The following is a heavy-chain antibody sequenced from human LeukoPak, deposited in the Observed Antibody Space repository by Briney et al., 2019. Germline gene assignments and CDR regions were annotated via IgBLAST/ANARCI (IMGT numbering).Heavy chain of an antibody. CDR1: GGSISSYY. Sequence: SETLSLTCTVSGGSISSYYWSWIRQPPGKGLEWIGYIYYSGSTNYNPSLKSRVTISVDTSKNQFSLKLSSVTAADTAVYYCARSLSRFSSGWSGGYYYYMDVWGKGTTVTVSS. D-gene: IGHD6-19*01. V-gene: IGHV4-59*01. CDR3: ARSLSRFSSGWSGGYYYYMDV. CDR2: IYYSGST. J-gene: IGHJ6*03.